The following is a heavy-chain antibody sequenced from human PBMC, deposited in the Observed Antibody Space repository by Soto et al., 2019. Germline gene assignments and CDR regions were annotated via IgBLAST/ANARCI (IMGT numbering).Heavy chain of an antibody. J-gene: IGHJ6*02. CDR2: IYHSGST. D-gene: IGHD1-26*01. CDR3: ARVSGSYYYGMDV. CDR1: GGSISSSNW. Sequence: QVQLQESGPGLVKPSGTLSLTCAVSGGSISSSNWWSWVRQPPGKGLEWIGEIYHSGSTNSNPSLKRRVTISVDKSKNQFSLKLSSVTAADTAVYYCARVSGSYYYGMDVWGQGTTVTVSS. V-gene: IGHV4-4*02.